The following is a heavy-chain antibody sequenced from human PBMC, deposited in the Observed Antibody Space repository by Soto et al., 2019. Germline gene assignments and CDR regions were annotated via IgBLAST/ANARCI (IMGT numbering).Heavy chain of an antibody. CDR1: GFSLSTSGVG. Sequence: QITLKESGPTLVKPTQTLTLTCTFSGFSLSTSGVGVGWIRQPPGNALEWLALIYWDDDKRYSPSLKSRLTITKDTSKNQVVLTMTNMDPVDTSTYYCAHEDFDTAMVTGLFDPWGQGTLVTVSS. J-gene: IGHJ5*02. CDR2: IYWDDDK. D-gene: IGHD5-18*01. CDR3: AHEDFDTAMVTGLFDP. V-gene: IGHV2-5*02.